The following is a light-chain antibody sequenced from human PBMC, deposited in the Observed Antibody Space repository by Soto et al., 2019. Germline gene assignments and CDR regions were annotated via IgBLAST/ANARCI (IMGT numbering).Light chain of an antibody. V-gene: IGLV2-14*01. CDR2: DVN. CDR1: SSDVGYYNY. J-gene: IGLJ1*01. CDR3: SSYTSSSTYV. Sequence: QSVLTKPASVNGAPGQSIAISCTGTSSDVGYYNYVSWYQQHPGKAPKVMIYDVNNRPSGVSDRFSGSKSGNTASLTISGLQAEDEADYYCSSYTSSSTYVFGTGTKVTVL.